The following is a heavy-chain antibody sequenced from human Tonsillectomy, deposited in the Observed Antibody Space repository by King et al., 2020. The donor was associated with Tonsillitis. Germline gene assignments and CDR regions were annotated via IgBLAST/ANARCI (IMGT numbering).Heavy chain of an antibody. D-gene: IGHD3-22*01. V-gene: IGHV1-46*01. J-gene: IGHJ3*02. CDR2: LNPTGGDT. CDR1: GYTFATYH. CDR3: ARVRRQGYSSAFDI. Sequence: VQLVESGAEVTKPGASLKVSCKASGYTFATYHIHWVRQAPGQGLEWMGALNPTGGDTTYARNFQGRVTMTSDTSTATVSMDLRSLRPEDTAIYYCARVRRQGYSSAFDIWGQGTMVTVSS.